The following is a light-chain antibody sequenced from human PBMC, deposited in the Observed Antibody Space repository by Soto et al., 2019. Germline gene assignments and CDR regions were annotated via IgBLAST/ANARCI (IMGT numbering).Light chain of an antibody. Sequence: EIVVTQSPATLSVSPGERATLSCRASQSVSGNLAWYQQKPGQAPRLLIYGASTRATGIPARFSGSGSGTEVTLTISSLQSEDFAVYYCQQYNNWPPAFGQGTKVEIK. J-gene: IGKJ1*01. CDR2: GAS. V-gene: IGKV3-15*01. CDR1: QSVSGN. CDR3: QQYNNWPPA.